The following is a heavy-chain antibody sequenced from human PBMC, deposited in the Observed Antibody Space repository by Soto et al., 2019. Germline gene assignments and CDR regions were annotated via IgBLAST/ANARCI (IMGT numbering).Heavy chain of an antibody. D-gene: IGHD5-12*01. CDR3: ARGQAFVATTNADY. Sequence: GASVKVSCKVSGYTFTSYDINWVRQATGQGLEWMGWMNPNSGNTGYAQKFQGRVTMTRNTSISTAYMELSSLRSEDTAVYYFARGQAFVATTNADYWGQGTPVTVSS. CDR1: GYTFTSYD. CDR2: MNPNSGNT. J-gene: IGHJ4*02. V-gene: IGHV1-8*01.